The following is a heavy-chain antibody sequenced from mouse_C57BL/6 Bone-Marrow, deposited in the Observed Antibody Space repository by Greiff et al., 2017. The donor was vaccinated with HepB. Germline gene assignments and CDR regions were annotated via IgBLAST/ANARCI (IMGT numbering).Heavy chain of an antibody. Sequence: VQLQQSGAELVRPGASVKLSCTASGFNIQDDYMHWVKQRPEQGLEWIGWIDPENGDTEYASKFQGQATITADTSSNTAYLQISSLTSADTAVYYCTTSYEYDEFAYWGQGTLVTVSA. V-gene: IGHV14-4*01. J-gene: IGHJ3*01. CDR2: IDPENGDT. CDR3: TTSYEYDEFAY. D-gene: IGHD2-4*01. CDR1: GFNIQDDY.